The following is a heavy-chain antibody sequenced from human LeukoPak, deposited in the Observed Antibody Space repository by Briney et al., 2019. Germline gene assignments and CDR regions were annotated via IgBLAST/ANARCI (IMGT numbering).Heavy chain of an antibody. CDR2: ISAYNGNT. D-gene: IGHD2-15*01. CDR1: GYTFTSYG. CDR3: ARDKAVANWFDP. V-gene: IGHV1-18*01. J-gene: IGHJ5*02. Sequence: AASVKVSCKASGYTFTSYGISWVRKAPGQGLEWMGWISAYNGNTNYAQKLQGRVTMTTDTSTSTAYMELRSLRSDDTAVYYWARDKAVANWFDPWGQGTLVTVSS.